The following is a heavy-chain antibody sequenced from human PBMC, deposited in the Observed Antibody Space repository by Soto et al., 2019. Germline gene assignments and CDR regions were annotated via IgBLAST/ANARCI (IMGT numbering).Heavy chain of an antibody. V-gene: IGHV1-69*06. CDR2: IIPIFGTA. D-gene: IGHD4-17*01. Sequence: QVQLVQSGAEVKKPGSSVKVSCKASGGTFSSSAISWVRQAPGQGLEWMGGIIPIFGTANYAQKFQGRVTTTADKSSSTAFMELSSLKSEETAVYDCARDRLLSCFDIWGQGTMVTVSS. J-gene: IGHJ3*02. CDR1: GGTFSSSA. CDR3: ARDRLLSCFDI.